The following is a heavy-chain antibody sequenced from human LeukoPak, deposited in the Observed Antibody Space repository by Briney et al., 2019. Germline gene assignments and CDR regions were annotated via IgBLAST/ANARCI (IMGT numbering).Heavy chain of an antibody. CDR3: AREYYRYFDY. CDR1: GGSFSGYY. D-gene: IGHD2/OR15-2a*01. V-gene: IGHV4-34*01. CDR2: IYYSGST. J-gene: IGHJ4*02. Sequence: SETLSLTCAVYGGSFSGYYWSWIRQPPGKGLEWIGSIYYSGSTYYNPSLKSRVTISVDTSKNQFSLKLSSVTAADTAVYYCAREYYRYFDYWGQGTLVTVSS.